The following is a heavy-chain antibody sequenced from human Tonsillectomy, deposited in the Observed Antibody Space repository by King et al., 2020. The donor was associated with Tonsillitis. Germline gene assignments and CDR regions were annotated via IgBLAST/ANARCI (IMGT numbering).Heavy chain of an antibody. CDR1: GGSISSGGYS. Sequence: QLQESGPGLVKPSQTLSLTCAVSGGSISSGGYSWSWIRQPPGKGLEWIGYIYYSGSTYYNPSLKSRVTISVDTSKNQFSLKLSSVTAADTAVYYCARVSPRGVRGNDYWGQGTLVTVSS. CDR2: IYYSGST. V-gene: IGHV4-30-4*07. CDR3: ARVSPRGVRGNDY. D-gene: IGHD3-10*01. J-gene: IGHJ4*02.